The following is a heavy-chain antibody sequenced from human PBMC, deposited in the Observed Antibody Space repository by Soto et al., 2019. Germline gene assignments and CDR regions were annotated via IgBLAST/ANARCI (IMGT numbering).Heavy chain of an antibody. Sequence: SETLSLTCAISGDSVSSNSAAWNWIRQSPSRGLEWLGRTYYRSKWYNDYAVSVKSRITINPDTSKNQFSLQLNSVTPEDTDVYYGAGDGRMSVPNNLRFDNWAQGTLVTVSS. CDR1: GDSVSSNSAA. CDR2: TYYRSKWYN. CDR3: AGDGRMSVPNNLRFDN. D-gene: IGHD4-4*01. J-gene: IGHJ4*02. V-gene: IGHV6-1*01.